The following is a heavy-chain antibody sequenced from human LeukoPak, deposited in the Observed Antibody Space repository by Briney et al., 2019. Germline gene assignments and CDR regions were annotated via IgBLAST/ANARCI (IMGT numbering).Heavy chain of an antibody. V-gene: IGHV3-48*04. D-gene: IGHD6-19*01. J-gene: IGHJ6*03. CDR1: GFTFSSYS. Sequence: GGSLRLSCAASGFTFSSYSMNWVRQAPGKGLEWASYISSSSSTIYYADSVKRRFTISRDNAKNSLYLQMNSLRAEDTAVYYCARGLGIAVAFDYMDVWGKGTTVTVSS. CDR2: ISSSSSTI. CDR3: ARGLGIAVAFDYMDV.